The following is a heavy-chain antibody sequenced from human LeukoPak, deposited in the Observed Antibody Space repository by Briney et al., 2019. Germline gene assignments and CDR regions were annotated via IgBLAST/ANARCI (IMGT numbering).Heavy chain of an antibody. CDR1: GGSFSGYY. CDR3: SGKGSDSHSSLDY. CDR2: IYHSGST. Sequence: SETLSLTCAVYGGSFSGYYWSWLRQPPGKGLEWIWEIYHSGSTNYNPSIMSRVTISLDPSKNQFSLMLSSVTAADTAVHYFSGKGSDSHSSLDYWGQGTLVTVSS. J-gene: IGHJ1*01. D-gene: IGHD2-15*01. V-gene: IGHV4-34*01.